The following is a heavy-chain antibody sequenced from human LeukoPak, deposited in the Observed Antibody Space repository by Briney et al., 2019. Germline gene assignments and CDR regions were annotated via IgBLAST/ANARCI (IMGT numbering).Heavy chain of an antibody. D-gene: IGHD5-18*01. Sequence: PSRTLSLTCTVSGGSISSGSYFWSWIRQPAGKGREWIGRIYTSGSTNYNPSLKSRVTISVDTSKNQFSLKLSSVTAADTAVYYCARSGYSYGYYLEYDYWGQGTQVTVSS. CDR3: ARSGYSYGYYLEYDY. J-gene: IGHJ4*02. CDR2: IYTSGST. V-gene: IGHV4-61*02. CDR1: GGSISSGSYF.